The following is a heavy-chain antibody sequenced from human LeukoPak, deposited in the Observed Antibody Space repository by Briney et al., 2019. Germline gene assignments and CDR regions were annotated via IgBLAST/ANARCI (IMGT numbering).Heavy chain of an antibody. Sequence: ASVKVSCKTSESIFAGSFIHWVRQAPGQGLEWMGWMKPDNGGTHYAQKFKGRVTMTGDTSVSTGNMELTSLRSDDTAVYYCARQTGDDALDIWGQGTMITVYS. D-gene: IGHD7-27*01. CDR1: ESIFAGSF. V-gene: IGHV1-2*02. CDR2: MKPDNGGT. CDR3: ARQTGDDALDI. J-gene: IGHJ3*02.